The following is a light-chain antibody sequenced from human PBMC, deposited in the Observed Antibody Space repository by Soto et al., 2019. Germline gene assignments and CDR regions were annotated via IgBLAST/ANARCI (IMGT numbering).Light chain of an antibody. J-gene: IGKJ2*01. V-gene: IGKV1-39*01. CDR1: QSISYY. Sequence: DIQMTQSPSSLSASVGDRVTITCRASQSISYYLNWYQQSPGKAPKLLIYAASNLQSGAPSRFSGSGSGTDFTLTISSLQPEDFATFFCQQSYSTPYTFGQGIKLQIK. CDR2: AAS. CDR3: QQSYSTPYT.